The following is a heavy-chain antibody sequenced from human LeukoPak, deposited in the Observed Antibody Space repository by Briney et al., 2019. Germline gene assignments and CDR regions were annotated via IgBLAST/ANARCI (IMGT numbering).Heavy chain of an antibody. CDR3: TRYNNDHFDY. D-gene: IGHD1-14*01. CDR2: IAYDGSRA. Sequence: GESLRLSCAGSGFTFGGYGMHWFRQTPGKGLEWVAVIAYDGSRAFYADSVKGRFTISRDNSKNTMSVQMDDLRAEDTAVYYCTRYNNDHFDYWGQGTLVTVSS. V-gene: IGHV3-33*01. CDR1: GFTFGGYG. J-gene: IGHJ4*02.